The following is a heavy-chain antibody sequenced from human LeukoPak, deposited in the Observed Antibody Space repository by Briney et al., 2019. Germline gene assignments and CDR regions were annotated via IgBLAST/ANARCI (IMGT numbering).Heavy chain of an antibody. V-gene: IGHV4-59*01. J-gene: IGHJ6*03. CDR3: ARVTSYYYYMDV. CDR2: IYYSGST. CDR1: GGSIRSYY. Sequence: SETLSLTCTVSGGSIRSYYWSWIRQPPGKGLEWIGYIYYSGSTNYNPSLKSRVTISVDTSKNQFSLKLSSVTAADTAVYYCARVTSYYYYMDVWGKGTTVTISS.